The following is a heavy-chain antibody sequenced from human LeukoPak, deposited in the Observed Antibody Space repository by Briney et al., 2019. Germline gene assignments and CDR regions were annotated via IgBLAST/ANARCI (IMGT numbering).Heavy chain of an antibody. J-gene: IGHJ4*02. CDR1: GYSISSGYY. D-gene: IGHD2-2*01. CDR3: ARLSADSSSSRGFDY. CDR2: IYTSGST. Sequence: PSETLSLTCTVSGYSISSGYYWGWIRQPAGKGLEWIGRIYTSGSTNYNPSLKSRVAMSVDTSKNQFSLKLSSVTAADTAVYYCARLSADSSSSRGFDYWGQGTLVTVSS. V-gene: IGHV4-4*07.